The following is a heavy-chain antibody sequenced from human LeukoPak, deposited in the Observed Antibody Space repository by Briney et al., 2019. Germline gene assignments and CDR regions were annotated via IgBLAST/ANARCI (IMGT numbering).Heavy chain of an antibody. CDR3: ASWVAAAGTLDY. D-gene: IGHD6-13*01. Sequence: PSDTLSLTCTVSGGSISSYYWSWIWQPPGKGLEWIGYIYYSGSTNYNPSLKSRVTISVDTSKNQFSLKLSSVTAADTAVYYCASWVAAAGTLDYWGQGTLVTVSS. CDR1: GGSISSYY. CDR2: IYYSGST. J-gene: IGHJ4*02. V-gene: IGHV4-59*07.